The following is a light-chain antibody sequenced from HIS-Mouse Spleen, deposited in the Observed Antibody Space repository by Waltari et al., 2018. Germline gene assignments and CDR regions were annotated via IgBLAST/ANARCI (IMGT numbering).Light chain of an antibody. CDR1: NLGDKY. CDR3: QAWDSSTAV. V-gene: IGLV3-1*01. Sequence: SYELTQPPSVSVSPVQTASIPCSAHNLGDKYAGWYQQKPGQSPVLVIYQDSKRPSGIPERFSGSNSGNTATLTISGTQAMDEADYYCQAWDSSTAVFGGGTKLTVL. CDR2: QDS. J-gene: IGLJ2*01.